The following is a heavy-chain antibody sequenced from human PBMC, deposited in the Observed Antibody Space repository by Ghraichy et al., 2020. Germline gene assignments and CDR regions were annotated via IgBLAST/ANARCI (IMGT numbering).Heavy chain of an antibody. CDR1: GFTFNISC. J-gene: IGHJ4*02. CDR3: AGVVGGSPAAPFIDH. CDR2: INPVGAPI. V-gene: IGHV3-15*01. D-gene: IGHD3-3*01. Sequence: GGSLRLSCAASGFTFNISCMTWVRQAPGKGLEWLARINPVGAPIDYAESVRGRFTISRDDSRNMLYLQLSSLQTEDTAVYFCAGVVGGSPAAPFIDHWGQGTRVTVSS.